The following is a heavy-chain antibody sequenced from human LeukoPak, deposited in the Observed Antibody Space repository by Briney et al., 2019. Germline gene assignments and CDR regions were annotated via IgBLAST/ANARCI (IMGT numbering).Heavy chain of an antibody. V-gene: IGHV4-30-4*01. CDR1: GGSISSGEYY. CDR3: AREDYGDYSSVY. J-gene: IGHJ4*02. Sequence: PSQTLSLTCTVSGGSISSGEYYWSWIRQPPGKGLEWIGYIYYSGSTYYNPSLKSRVTISVDTSKNQFSLKLSSVTAADTAVYYCAREDYGDYSSVYWGQGTLVTVSS. D-gene: IGHD4-17*01. CDR2: IYYSGST.